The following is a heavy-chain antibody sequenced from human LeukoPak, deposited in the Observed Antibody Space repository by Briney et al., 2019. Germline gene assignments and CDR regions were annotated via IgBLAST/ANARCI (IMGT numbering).Heavy chain of an antibody. CDR3: ASYYYDSSAYYGPFDY. Sequence: SETLSLTCTVSGGSISSSSYYWGWIRQPPGKGLEWIGSIYYSGSTYYNPSLKSRVTISVDTSKNQFSLKLSSVTAADTAVYHCASYYYDSSAYYGPFDYWGQGTLVTVSS. J-gene: IGHJ4*02. V-gene: IGHV4-39*01. D-gene: IGHD3-22*01. CDR2: IYYSGST. CDR1: GGSISSSSYY.